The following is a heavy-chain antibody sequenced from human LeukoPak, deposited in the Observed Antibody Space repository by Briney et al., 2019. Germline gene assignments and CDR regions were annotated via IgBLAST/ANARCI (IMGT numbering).Heavy chain of an antibody. D-gene: IGHD1-26*01. CDR1: GFSFSDSW. Sequence: AWGSLSCYCEGSGFSFSDSWMRWVRQGPGQGQEWVANIKQDGSEIYYVDSVRGRFTISRDNAKNSLYLQMNSLRAEDTAVYYCARPSLNTGSYFDYWGQGILVSVSS. J-gene: IGHJ4*02. CDR2: IKQDGSEI. V-gene: IGHV3-7*01. CDR3: ARPSLNTGSYFDY.